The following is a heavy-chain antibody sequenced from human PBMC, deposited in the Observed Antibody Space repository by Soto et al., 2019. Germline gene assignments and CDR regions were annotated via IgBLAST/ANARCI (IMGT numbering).Heavy chain of an antibody. CDR1: GYTFTSYA. J-gene: IGHJ3*02. D-gene: IGHD1-26*01. Sequence: XSVKVPYKATGYTFTSYAMHWVRQAPGQRLEWMGWINAGNGNTKYSQKFQGRVTITRDTSASTAYMELSSLRSEDTAVYYCARDGWELRAFDIWGQGTMVTVSS. CDR2: INAGNGNT. V-gene: IGHV1-3*01. CDR3: ARDGWELRAFDI.